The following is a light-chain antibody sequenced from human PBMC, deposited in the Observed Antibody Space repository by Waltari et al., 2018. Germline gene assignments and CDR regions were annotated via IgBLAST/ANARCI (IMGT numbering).Light chain of an antibody. CDR2: WAS. V-gene: IGKV4-1*01. Sequence: DIVMTQSPDSVAVSLGERATINCKSSQSVLYNSNGKNYLAWYQQKPGQPPKLLIYWASTRQSWVPDRFRGSGSWTDFTLTINSLQAEDVAVYYCQQYYRSRTFGQGTKVEIK. CDR1: QSVLYNSNGKNY. CDR3: QQYYRSRT. J-gene: IGKJ1*01.